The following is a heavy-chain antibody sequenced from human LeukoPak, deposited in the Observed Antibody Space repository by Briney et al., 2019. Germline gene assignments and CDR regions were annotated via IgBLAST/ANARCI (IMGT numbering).Heavy chain of an antibody. CDR1: GGSFSGYY. D-gene: IGHD6-13*01. CDR3: ARDTLGSSSWYTYYYYMDV. V-gene: IGHV4-34*01. CDR2: INHSGST. Sequence: SETLSLTCAVYGGSFSGYYWSWIRQPPGKGLEWIGEINHSGSTNYNPSLKSRVTISVDTSKNQFSLKLSSVTAADTAVYYCARDTLGSSSWYTYYYYMDVWGKGTTVTVSS. J-gene: IGHJ6*03.